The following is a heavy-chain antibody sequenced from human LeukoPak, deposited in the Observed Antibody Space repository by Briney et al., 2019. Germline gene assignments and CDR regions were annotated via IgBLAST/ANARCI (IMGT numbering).Heavy chain of an antibody. CDR1: GYTFTSYG. V-gene: IGHV1-18*01. CDR2: ISAYNGNT. J-gene: IGHJ6*02. Sequence: ASVKVSCKASGYTFTSYGISWVRQAPAQGLEWMGWISAYNGNTNYAQKLQGRVTMTTDTSTSTAYMELRSLRSDDTAVYYCARAALLWFGELPIDYYYGMDVWGQGTTVTVSS. D-gene: IGHD3-10*01. CDR3: ARAALLWFGELPIDYYYGMDV.